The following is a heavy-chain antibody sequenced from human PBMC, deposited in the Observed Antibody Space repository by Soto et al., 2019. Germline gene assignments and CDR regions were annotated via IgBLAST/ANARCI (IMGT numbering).Heavy chain of an antibody. Sequence: SETLSLTCAVSGGSVSGFFWGWIRQPPGKGLEWIGEGNHGGSTNYNPSLKSRVTISSDTSKNHFSLTLRSVTAADTAVYYCARAAVAAGGPFDKWGQGALVTVSS. CDR3: ARAAVAAGGPFDK. D-gene: IGHD2-15*01. CDR1: GGSVSGFF. CDR2: GNHGGST. J-gene: IGHJ4*02. V-gene: IGHV4-34*01.